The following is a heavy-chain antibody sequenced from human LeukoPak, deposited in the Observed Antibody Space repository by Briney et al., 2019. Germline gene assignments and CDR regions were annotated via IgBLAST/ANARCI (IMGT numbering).Heavy chain of an antibody. V-gene: IGHV4-59*08. D-gene: IGHD3-3*01. CDR3: ARRRGDFWSDYYAFDY. J-gene: IGHJ4*02. CDR2: IYYSGDT. CDR1: GGSISNSY. Sequence: NPSETLSLTCTVSGGSISNSYRSWIRQPPGKGLEWIGYIYYSGDTNYNPSLTSRVTISLEKSKNQFSLKLSSVTAADTAVYYCARRRGDFWSDYYAFDYWGQGTLVTISS.